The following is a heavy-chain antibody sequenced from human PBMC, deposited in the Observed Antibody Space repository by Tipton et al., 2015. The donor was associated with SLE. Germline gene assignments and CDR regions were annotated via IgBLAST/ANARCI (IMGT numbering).Heavy chain of an antibody. J-gene: IGHJ4*02. CDR1: GGSISNSSFY. CDR2: MYYIGNT. D-gene: IGHD5/OR15-5a*01. CDR3: ARHAGGLRRSFDD. Sequence: TLSLTCTVSGGSISNSSFYWGWIRQPPGKGLEWIGSMYYIGNTYDNPSLKSRVTILLDTSKNQLSLKLSSVTAADTAIYYCARHAGGLRRSFDDWGQGTLVSVSS. V-gene: IGHV4-39*07.